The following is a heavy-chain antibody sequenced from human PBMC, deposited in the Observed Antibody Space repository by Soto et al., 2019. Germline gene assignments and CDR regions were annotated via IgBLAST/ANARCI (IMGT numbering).Heavy chain of an antibody. Sequence: EVQLVESGGDLVQPGESLRLSCADSGFTFNRYWMTWVRQAPGKGLEWVATIKEDGSEKYYGDSVKGRFTISRDNAKNSVFLQMNSLRAEDTAVYYCSRARIDSWGQGILVTVSS. CDR2: IKEDGSEK. J-gene: IGHJ4*02. CDR1: GFTFNRYW. V-gene: IGHV3-7*03. CDR3: SRARIDS.